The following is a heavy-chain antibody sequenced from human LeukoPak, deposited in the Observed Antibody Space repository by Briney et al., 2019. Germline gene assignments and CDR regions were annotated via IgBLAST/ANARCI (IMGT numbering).Heavy chain of an antibody. CDR1: GYSISRGYY. CDR2: VYHTGST. V-gene: IGHV4-38-2*01. J-gene: IGHJ4*02. D-gene: IGHD3-10*01. CDR3: ARAGWIITSGIDY. Sequence: PSETLSLTCAVSGYSISRGYYWALSRQPPGKGLEWIGTVYHTGSTYYNPSLDSRVTISVDTSKNEFSLNLKSVTAADTAVYYCARAGWIITSGIDYWGQGALVTVSS.